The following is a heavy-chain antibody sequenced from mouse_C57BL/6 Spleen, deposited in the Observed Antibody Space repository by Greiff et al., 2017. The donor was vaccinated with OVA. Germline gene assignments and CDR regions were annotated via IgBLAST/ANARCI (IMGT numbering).Heavy chain of an antibody. V-gene: IGHV1-53*01. CDR3: ARGGTVGADYFDY. CDR1: GYTFTSYW. D-gene: IGHD1-1*01. CDR2: IDPSSGGT. J-gene: IGHJ2*01. Sequence: QVQLQQPGAELVKPGASVKLSCKASGYTFTSYWMHWVKQRPGQGLEWIGKIDPSSGGTKYNEKFKSKATLTVDKSSSTAYMQLSSLTSEDSAVYYCARGGTVGADYFDYWGQGTTLTVAS.